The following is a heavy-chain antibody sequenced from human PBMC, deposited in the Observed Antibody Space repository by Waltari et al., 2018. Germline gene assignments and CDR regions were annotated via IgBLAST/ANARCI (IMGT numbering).Heavy chain of an antibody. V-gene: IGHV4-59*11. CDR3: ARWPYFDY. J-gene: IGHJ4*02. CDR2: IYYSGST. CDR1: GGSISSHY. Sequence: QVQLQESGPGLVKPSETLSLTCTVSGGSISSHYWSWIRQPPGKGLEWIGYIYYSGSTNYNPSLKSRVTISVDTSKNPFALKLSSVAAADTAVYYCARWPYFDYWGQGTLVTVSS.